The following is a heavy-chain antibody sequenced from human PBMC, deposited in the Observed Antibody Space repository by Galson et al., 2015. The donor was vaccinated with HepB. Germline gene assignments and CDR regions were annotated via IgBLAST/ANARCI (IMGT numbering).Heavy chain of an antibody. CDR2: VSGSGGNI. D-gene: IGHD1-14*01. V-gene: IGHV3-23*01. CDR3: AKKKQPHGNLYYYMDV. J-gene: IGHJ6*03. CDR1: GFSFSSYA. Sequence: SLRLSCAASGFSFSSYAMIWVRQAPGKGLEWVSSVSGSGGNIFYADSVKGRFSIFRDNSKNTVYLQMNSLRAGDTALYYCAKKKQPHGNLYYYMDVWGKGTTVTVS.